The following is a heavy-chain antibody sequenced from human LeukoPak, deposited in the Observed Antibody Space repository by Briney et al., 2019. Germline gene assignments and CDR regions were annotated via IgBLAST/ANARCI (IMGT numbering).Heavy chain of an antibody. CDR1: GFTFSSYS. J-gene: IGHJ6*03. Sequence: PGGSLRLSCAASGFTFSSYSMNWVRQAPGKGLEWVSYISSSSSTIYYADSVKGRFTISRDNAKNSLYLQMNSLRAEDTAVYYCARERTGYSSSWYADGYYYYYMDVWGKGTTVTISS. D-gene: IGHD6-13*01. V-gene: IGHV3-48*04. CDR2: ISSSSSTI. CDR3: ARERTGYSSSWYADGYYYYYMDV.